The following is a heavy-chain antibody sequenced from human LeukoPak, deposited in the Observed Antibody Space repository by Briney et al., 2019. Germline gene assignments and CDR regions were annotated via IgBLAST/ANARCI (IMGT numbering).Heavy chain of an antibody. CDR3: AKDHRVVVAATLDY. D-gene: IGHD2-15*01. CDR2: ISYDGSNK. V-gene: IGHV3-30*18. CDR1: GFTFSSHG. J-gene: IGHJ4*02. Sequence: PGRSLRLSCAASGFTFSSHGMNWVRQAPGKGLEWVAVISYDGSNKYYADSVKGRFTISRDNSKNTLYLQMNSLRAEDTAVYYCAKDHRVVVAATLDYWGQGTLVTVSS.